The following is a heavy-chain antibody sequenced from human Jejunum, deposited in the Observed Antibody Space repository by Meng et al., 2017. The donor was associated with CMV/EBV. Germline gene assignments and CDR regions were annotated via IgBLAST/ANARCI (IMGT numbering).Heavy chain of an antibody. CDR2: FVNNVDT. V-gene: IGHV1-18*01. D-gene: IGHD3-10*01. J-gene: IGHJ4*02. CDR3: ARGTPGRSYSDY. CDR1: GYTFASYG. Sequence: HVHLLQSGAEVKKPGAAVRVSCEASGYTFASYGISWLRQAPGQGLEWMGWFVNNVDTYSAQKFQGRVTMTTDTHTSTAFMELRSLRSDDTAVYYCARGTPGRSYSDYWGQGTLVTVSS.